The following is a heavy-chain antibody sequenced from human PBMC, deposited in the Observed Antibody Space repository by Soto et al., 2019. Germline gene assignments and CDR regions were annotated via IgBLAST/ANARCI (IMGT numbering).Heavy chain of an antibody. J-gene: IGHJ3*02. CDR3: ATRLGITIFGVDLWGAFDI. V-gene: IGHV1-24*01. CDR2: FDPEDGET. Sequence: GASVKVSCKVSGYTLTELSMHWVRQAPGKGLEWMGGFDPEDGETIYAQKFQGRVTMTEDTSTDTAYMELSSLRSEDTAVYYCATRLGITIFGVDLWGAFDIWGQGTMVTVS. D-gene: IGHD3-3*01. CDR1: GYTLTELS.